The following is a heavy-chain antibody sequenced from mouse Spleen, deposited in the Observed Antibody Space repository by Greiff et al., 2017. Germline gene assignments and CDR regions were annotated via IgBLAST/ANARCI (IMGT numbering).Heavy chain of an antibody. V-gene: IGHV5-6-5*01. CDR1: GFTFSSYA. Sequence: EVKLVESGGGLVKPGGSLKLSCAASGFTFSSYAMSWVRQTPEKRLEWVASISSGGSTYYPDSVKGRFTISRDNARNILYLQMSSLRSEDTAMYYCARGRGGYPFDYWGQGTTLTVSS. J-gene: IGHJ2*01. D-gene: IGHD2-2*01. CDR3: ARGRGGYPFDY. CDR2: ISSGGST.